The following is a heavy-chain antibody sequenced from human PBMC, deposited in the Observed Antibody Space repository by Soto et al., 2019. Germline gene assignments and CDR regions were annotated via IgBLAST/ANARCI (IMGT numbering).Heavy chain of an antibody. CDR1: AYTFTRYD. CDR2: INPNSGNT. D-gene: IGHD3-22*01. CDR3: ASRGYYDSSGYKYFQH. J-gene: IGHJ1*01. Sequence: ASVKVSCKASAYTFTRYDINWVRQATGQGLEWMGWINPNSGNTGYARKFRGRVTMTTDTSASTAYMELSSLTSDDTAVYYCASRGYYDSSGYKYFQHWGQGTLVTVSS. V-gene: IGHV1-8*01.